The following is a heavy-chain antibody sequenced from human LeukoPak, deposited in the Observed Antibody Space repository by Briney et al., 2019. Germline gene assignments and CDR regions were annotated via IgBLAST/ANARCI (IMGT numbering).Heavy chain of an antibody. D-gene: IGHD3-3*01. Sequence: GGPLRLPCAASGFTFNSYWVHWVREARRRGVVWVSRIDEDGKTTAYADSVKDPFTPSRDHTKDPLYLQMSTLRDQDTAVYYCVSDLCGGDDQWGRRTLLTVSS. J-gene: IGHJ5*02. CDR2: IDEDGKTT. CDR1: GFTFNSYW. CDR3: VSDLCGGDDQ. V-gene: IGHV3-74*01.